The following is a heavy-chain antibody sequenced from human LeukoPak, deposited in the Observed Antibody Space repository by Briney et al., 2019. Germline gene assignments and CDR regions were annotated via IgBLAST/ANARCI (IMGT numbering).Heavy chain of an antibody. Sequence: PSETLSLTCAVYGGSFSGYYWSWIRQPPGKGLEWIGEINHSGSTNYNPSLKSRVTISVDTSKNQFSLKLSSVTAADTAVYYCAREGRAFDYFDYWGQGTLVTVSS. D-gene: IGHD3-3*01. V-gene: IGHV4-34*01. CDR1: GGSFSGYY. J-gene: IGHJ4*02. CDR2: INHSGST. CDR3: AREGRAFDYFDY.